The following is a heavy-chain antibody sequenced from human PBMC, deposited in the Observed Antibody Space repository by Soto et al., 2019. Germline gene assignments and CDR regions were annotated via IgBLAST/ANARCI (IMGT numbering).Heavy chain of an antibody. Sequence: EEQLVESGGGLVRPGGSLRLSCAASGFTFSSYSMKWVRQAPGKGLEWISYISSSISTTYYADSVKGRFTISRDNAKNSLYLQMNSLRAEDTAVYYCAKAKLTGGHYGMDAWGQGTTVTVSS. CDR1: GFTFSSYS. V-gene: IGHV3-48*01. CDR3: AKAKLTGGHYGMDA. D-gene: IGHD3-9*01. CDR2: ISSSISTT. J-gene: IGHJ6*02.